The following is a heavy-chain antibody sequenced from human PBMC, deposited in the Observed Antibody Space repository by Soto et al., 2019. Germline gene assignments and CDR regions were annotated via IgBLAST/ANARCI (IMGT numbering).Heavy chain of an antibody. CDR2: IYHSGST. J-gene: IGHJ4*02. V-gene: IGHV4-30-2*01. CDR3: ARGMTTVTTIDY. Sequence: QLQLQESGSGRVKPSQTLSLTCAVSGGSISSGGYSWSWIRQPPGKGLEWIGYIYHSGSTYYNPSLKSRVTISVDRSKNQFSLKLSSVTAADTAVYYCARGMTTVTTIDYWGQGTLVTVSS. D-gene: IGHD4-4*01. CDR1: GGSISSGGYS.